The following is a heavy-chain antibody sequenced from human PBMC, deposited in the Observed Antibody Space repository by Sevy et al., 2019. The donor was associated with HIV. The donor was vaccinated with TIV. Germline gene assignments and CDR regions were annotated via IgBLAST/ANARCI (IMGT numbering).Heavy chain of an antibody. D-gene: IGHD4-4*01. Sequence: GGSLRLSCAASGFTVSSYAMSWVRQAPGKGLEWVSAISGSGGSTYYADSVKGRFTISRDNSKNTLYLQMNSLRAEDTAVYYCASQGSYDYRTDYWGQGTLVTVSS. CDR3: ASQGSYDYRTDY. V-gene: IGHV3-23*01. J-gene: IGHJ4*02. CDR1: GFTVSSYA. CDR2: ISGSGGST.